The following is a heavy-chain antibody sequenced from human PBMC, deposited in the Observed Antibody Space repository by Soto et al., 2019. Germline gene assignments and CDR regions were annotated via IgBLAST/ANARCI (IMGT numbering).Heavy chain of an antibody. CDR3: ARRTSSTLNYYYGMDV. V-gene: IGHV3-30*03. J-gene: IGHJ6*02. CDR1: GFIFSSFG. CDR2: MSYDGSTK. Sequence: LRLSCAASGFIFSSFGMHWVRQAPGKGLEWVAVMSYDGSTKLYTDSVKGRFTIARDNSKNILYLQMNSLTIEDTAVFYCARRTSSTLNYYYGMDVWGQGTTVTVSS. D-gene: IGHD6-6*01.